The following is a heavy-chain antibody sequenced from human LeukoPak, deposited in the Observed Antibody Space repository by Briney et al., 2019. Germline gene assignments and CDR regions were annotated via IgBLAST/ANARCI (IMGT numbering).Heavy chain of an antibody. V-gene: IGHV1-24*01. CDR3: ATGRSSWRPDAFDI. J-gene: IGHJ3*02. Sequence: GASVKVSCKASGGTFSSYAISWVRQAPGQGLEWMGGFDPEDGETIYAQKFQGRVTMTEDTSTDTAYMELSSLRSEDTAVYYCATGRSSWRPDAFDIWGQGTMVTVSS. CDR1: GGTFSSYA. D-gene: IGHD6-13*01. CDR2: FDPEDGET.